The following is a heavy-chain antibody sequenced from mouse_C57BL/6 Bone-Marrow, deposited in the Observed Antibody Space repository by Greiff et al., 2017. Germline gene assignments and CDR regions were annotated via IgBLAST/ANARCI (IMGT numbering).Heavy chain of an antibody. CDR3: ARSGWLRYFDV. CDR1: GYTFTSYW. CDR2: IHPNSGST. J-gene: IGHJ1*03. Sequence: VQLQQPGAELVKPGASVKLSCKASGYTFTSYWMHWVKQRPGQGLEWIGMIHPNSGSTNYNEKFKSKATLTVDKSSSTAYMQLSSLTSEDSAVYYCARSGWLRYFDVWGTGTTVTVSS. D-gene: IGHD2-3*01. V-gene: IGHV1-64*01.